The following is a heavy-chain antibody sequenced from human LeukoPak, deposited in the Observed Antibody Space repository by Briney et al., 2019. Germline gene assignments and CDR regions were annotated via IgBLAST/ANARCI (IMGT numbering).Heavy chain of an antibody. CDR3: ARDTEDTAMGTIYYYMDV. D-gene: IGHD5-18*01. V-gene: IGHV3-21*01. CDR1: GFTFSSYR. Sequence: GGSLRLSCGASGFTFSSYRMNWVRQAPGKGLEWVSSISSSSSYIYYADSVKGRFTISRDNSKNTLYLQMNSLRAEDTAVYYCARDTEDTAMGTIYYYMDVWGKGTTVTISS. J-gene: IGHJ6*03. CDR2: ISSSSSYI.